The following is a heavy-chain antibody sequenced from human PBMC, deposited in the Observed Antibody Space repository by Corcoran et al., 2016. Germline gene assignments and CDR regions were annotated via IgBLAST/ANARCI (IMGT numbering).Heavy chain of an antibody. CDR1: GGSISSYY. J-gene: IGHJ5*02. D-gene: IGHD6-13*01. V-gene: IGHV4-59*01. CDR3: ARAIAAAGSMWFDP. Sequence: QVQLQESGPGLVKPSETLSLTCTVSGGSISSYYWSWIRQPPGKGLEWIGYIYYSGSTNYNPSLKSRVTISVDTSKNQFSLKLSSVTAADTAVYYCARAIAAAGSMWFDPWGQGTLVTVSS. CDR2: IYYSGST.